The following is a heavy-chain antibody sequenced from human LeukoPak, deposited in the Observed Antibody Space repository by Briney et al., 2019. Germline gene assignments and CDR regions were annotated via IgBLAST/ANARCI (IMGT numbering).Heavy chain of an antibody. D-gene: IGHD2-2*01. Sequence: ASVKVSCKASGYTFTGYYIHWVRQAPGQGLEWMGWINPNSGGTNYAQKFQGRVTMTRDTSISTAYMELSRLRSDDTAVFYCARGLIGTTSWDFGYWGQGTLATVSS. CDR1: GYTFTGYY. CDR3: ARGLIGTTSWDFGY. J-gene: IGHJ4*02. CDR2: INPNSGGT. V-gene: IGHV1-2*02.